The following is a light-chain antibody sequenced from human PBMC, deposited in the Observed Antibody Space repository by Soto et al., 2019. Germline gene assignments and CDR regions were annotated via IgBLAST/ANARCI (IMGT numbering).Light chain of an antibody. V-gene: IGLV1-44*01. CDR1: SSNIGSNT. Sequence: QSVLTQPPSASGTPGQRVTISCSGSSSNIGSNTVNWFQQVPGTAPKLLIYTNNQRPSGVPDRFSGSKSGTSASLAISGLQSQDEADYYCAAWDDSLNGYVFGAGTKV. CDR2: TNN. J-gene: IGLJ1*01. CDR3: AAWDDSLNGYV.